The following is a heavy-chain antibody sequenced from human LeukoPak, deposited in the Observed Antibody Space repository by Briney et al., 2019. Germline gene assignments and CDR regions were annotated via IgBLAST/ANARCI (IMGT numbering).Heavy chain of an antibody. CDR2: ISWNSGSI. V-gene: IGHV3-9*01. J-gene: IGHJ4*02. CDR1: GFTFDDYA. Sequence: PGGSLRLSCAASGFTFDDYAMHWVRQAPGEGREWVSGISWNSGSIGYADSVKGRFTISRDNAKNSLYLQMNSLRAEDTALYYCATLGGYSYGLRNSIDYWGQGTLVTVSS. CDR3: ATLGGYSYGLRNSIDY. D-gene: IGHD5-18*01.